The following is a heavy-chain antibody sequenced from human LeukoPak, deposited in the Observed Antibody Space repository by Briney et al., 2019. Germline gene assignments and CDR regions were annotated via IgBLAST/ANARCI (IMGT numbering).Heavy chain of an antibody. CDR1: GYSFTSYW. CDR2: IYPGDSDT. J-gene: IGHJ4*02. Sequence: GGSLKISCKGSGYSFTSYWIGWVRQMPGKGLEWMGIIYPGDSDTRYSPSFQGQVTISADKSISTAYLQWSSLKASDTAMYYCARRDYYGSGSYLTYYFDYWGQGTLVTVSS. CDR3: ARRDYYGSGSYLTYYFDY. V-gene: IGHV5-51*01. D-gene: IGHD3-10*01.